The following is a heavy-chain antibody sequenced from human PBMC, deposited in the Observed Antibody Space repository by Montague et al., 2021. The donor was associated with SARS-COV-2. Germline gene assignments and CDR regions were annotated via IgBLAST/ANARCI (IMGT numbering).Heavy chain of an antibody. J-gene: IGHJ4*02. V-gene: IGHV4-34*01. Sequence: SETLSLTCAVYGGSFSDYKWTWIRQSPGRGLEWIGQISHSGSANYNPSLKSRVTISVDTAKNQLSLKLTSANVADTAVYYCARGAPGYWGQGTVVTVSS. CDR1: GGSFSDYK. CDR2: ISHSGSA. CDR3: ARGAPGY.